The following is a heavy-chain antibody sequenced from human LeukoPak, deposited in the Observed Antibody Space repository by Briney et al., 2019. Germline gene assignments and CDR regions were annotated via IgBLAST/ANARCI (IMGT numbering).Heavy chain of an antibody. J-gene: IGHJ6*03. D-gene: IGHD3-10*01. CDR3: ARGMVRGVHPMDV. V-gene: IGHV1-18*01. CDR1: GYTFTSYG. CDR2: ISAYNGNT. Sequence: ASVKVSCKASGYTFTSYGISWVRQAPGQGLEWMGWISAYNGNTNSAQKVQGRVTMTTDTPTSTAYMELRSLRSDDTAVCYCARGMVRGVHPMDVWGKGTTVTVSS.